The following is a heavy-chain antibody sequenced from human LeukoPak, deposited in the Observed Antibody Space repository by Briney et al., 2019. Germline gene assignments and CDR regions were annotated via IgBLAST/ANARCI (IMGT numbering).Heavy chain of an antibody. J-gene: IGHJ6*02. CDR3: AKDQWSSTSCHGLFYYYYGMDV. CDR2: ISYGGSNS. Sequence: GGSLRLPCAASGFTFSSYGMHWVRQTPGKGLEWVAAISYGGSNSYYAGSVKGRLTISRDNSKSTLYLQMNSPRAEDTAVYYGAKDQWSSTSCHGLFYYYYGMDVWGQGTTVTVSS. D-gene: IGHD2-2*01. V-gene: IGHV3-30*18. CDR1: GFTFSSYG.